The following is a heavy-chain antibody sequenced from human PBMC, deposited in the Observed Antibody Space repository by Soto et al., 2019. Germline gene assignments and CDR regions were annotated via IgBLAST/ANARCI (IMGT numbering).Heavy chain of an antibody. D-gene: IGHD3-22*01. CDR2: ISGSGGST. Sequence: GGSLRLSCAASGFTFSSYAMSWVRQAPGKGLEWVSAISGSGGSTYYADSVKGRFTISRDNSKNTLYLQMNSLRAEDTAVYYCAKDGATYYYDSSGYYPLSHTQVGDYWGQGTLVTVSS. CDR3: AKDGATYYYDSSGYYPLSHTQVGDY. CDR1: GFTFSSYA. J-gene: IGHJ4*02. V-gene: IGHV3-23*01.